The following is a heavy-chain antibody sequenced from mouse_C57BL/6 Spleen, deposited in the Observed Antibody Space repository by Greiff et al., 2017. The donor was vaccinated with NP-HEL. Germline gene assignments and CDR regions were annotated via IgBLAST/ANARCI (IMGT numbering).Heavy chain of an antibody. CDR2: INPGSGGT. CDR1: GYAFTNYL. CDR3: ARYDGYSLDY. D-gene: IGHD2-3*01. J-gene: IGHJ2*01. V-gene: IGHV1-54*01. Sequence: QVQLQQSGAELVRPGTSVKVSCKASGYAFTNYLIEWVKQRPGQGLEWIGVINPGSGGTNYNEKFKGKATLTADKSSSTAYMQLSSLTSEDSAVYFCARYDGYSLDYWGQGTTLTVSS.